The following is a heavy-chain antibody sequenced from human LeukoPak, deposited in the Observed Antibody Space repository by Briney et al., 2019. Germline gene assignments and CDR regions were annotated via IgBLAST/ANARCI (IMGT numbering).Heavy chain of an antibody. CDR3: AIEGVVGVADH. CDR2: ISYDGSNK. J-gene: IGHJ4*02. CDR1: GFTFSTYT. D-gene: IGHD1-26*01. V-gene: IGHV3-30-3*01. Sequence: GGSLRLSSAASGFTFSTYTMHGVRQAPGKGLEWVAVISYDGSNKYYADSVQGRFTVSRDNSKNTLSVQMNSLRDDDTAVYYCAIEGVVGVADHWGQGTLVTVSS.